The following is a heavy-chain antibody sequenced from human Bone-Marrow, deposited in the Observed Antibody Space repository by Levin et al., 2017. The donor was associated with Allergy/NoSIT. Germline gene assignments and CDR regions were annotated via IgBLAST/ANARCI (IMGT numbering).Heavy chain of an antibody. J-gene: IGHJ4*02. Sequence: ASVKVSCTSSGYTFTDHGISWVRQAPGQGLEWMGWINGYNDNANYGQKFQGRVTMTTDTSTSTASIELRGLRSDDTAIYYCARMYYYDNRGHDYWGQGTLVTVSS. V-gene: IGHV1-18*01. CDR3: ARMYYYDNRGHDY. CDR2: INGYNDNA. CDR1: GYTFTDHG. D-gene: IGHD3-22*01.